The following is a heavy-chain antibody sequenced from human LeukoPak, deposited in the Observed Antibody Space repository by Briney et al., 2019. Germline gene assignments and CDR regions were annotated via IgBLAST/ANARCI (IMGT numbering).Heavy chain of an antibody. Sequence: PGGSLRLSCAASGFTFRSYAMHWVRQAPGKGLGWMSVISYDGSNKYFAESVKGRFTISRDNSKNTLYVQMNSLRPEDTAVYYCARGQRAHVEWSYYMDVWGKGTTVTVSS. CDR3: ARGQRAHVEWSYYMDV. CDR2: ISYDGSNK. V-gene: IGHV3-30*04. J-gene: IGHJ6*03. D-gene: IGHD3-3*01. CDR1: GFTFRSYA.